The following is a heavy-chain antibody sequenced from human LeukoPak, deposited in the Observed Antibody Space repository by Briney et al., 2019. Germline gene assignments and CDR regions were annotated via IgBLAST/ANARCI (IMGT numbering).Heavy chain of an antibody. D-gene: IGHD2-8*01. J-gene: IGHJ4*02. CDR1: GFTFSNFE. CDR2: IIQDGREI. CDR3: ARLRADVTKFDS. Sequence: PGGSLRLSCAVSGFTFSNFEMNWVRQAPRKGLDWVASIIQDGREIYYLESVKGRFTISRDNAKSSLFLQMKSLSVDDTAVYHCARLRADVTKFDSWAQGTLVTVSS. V-gene: IGHV3-7*01.